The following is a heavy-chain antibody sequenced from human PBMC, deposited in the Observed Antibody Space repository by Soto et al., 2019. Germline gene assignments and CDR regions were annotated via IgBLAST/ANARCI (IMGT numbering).Heavy chain of an antibody. D-gene: IGHD1-26*01. CDR3: AKGENLDPR. Sequence: EVQLLESGGGLVQPGESLRLSCAASGFSFSAYPMSWVRQAPGKGLEWVSGISGSGGSTYYADSVKGRFTISRDNSESTLWLQLSSLRAEDTAVYYCAKGENLDPRWGQGTLVTVSS. CDR1: GFSFSAYP. CDR2: ISGSGGST. V-gene: IGHV3-23*01. J-gene: IGHJ4*02.